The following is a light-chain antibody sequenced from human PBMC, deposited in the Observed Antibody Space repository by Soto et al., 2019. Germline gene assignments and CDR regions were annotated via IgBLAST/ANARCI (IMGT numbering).Light chain of an antibody. CDR1: QNVSHSY. J-gene: IGKJ2*01. Sequence: EIVLTQYPATLSLSPGESVTLSCGASQNVSHSYLACYQQKPGQEPRLLIYDVSNRATGIPDRFSGSGYGSSFTITISCLEPEDFAVYYRQQYGSSPLYTFGRVNKLE. CDR2: DVS. CDR3: QQYGSSPLYT. V-gene: IGKV3D-20*01.